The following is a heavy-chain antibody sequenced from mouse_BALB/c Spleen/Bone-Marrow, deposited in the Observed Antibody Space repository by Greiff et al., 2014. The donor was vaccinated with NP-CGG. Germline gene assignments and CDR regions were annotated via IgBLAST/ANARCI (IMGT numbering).Heavy chain of an antibody. J-gene: IGHJ3*01. Sequence: DVQLQESGGNLVKSGGSLKLSCAASGFTFSSYGMSWVRQTPEKRLEWVATISGGGSYTFYPDSVKGRFTISRDNAKNNLYLQLSSLRSEDTALYYCARHAYYDQTEVSFVYWGQGTLVTVSA. V-gene: IGHV5-9-2*01. CDR3: ARHAYYDQTEVSFVY. CDR2: ISGGGSYT. CDR1: GFTFSSYG. D-gene: IGHD2-4*01.